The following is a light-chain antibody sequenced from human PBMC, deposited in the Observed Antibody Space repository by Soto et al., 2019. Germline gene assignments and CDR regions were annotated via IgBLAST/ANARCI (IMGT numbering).Light chain of an antibody. J-gene: IGKJ5*01. Sequence: DIQMTQSPASLSASIGDRVTITCRASQSISSYLNWYQQKPGKAPKLLIYAASSLQSGVPSRFSGSGSGTDFTLTISSLQPEDFATYYCQQSYTPITFGQGTRLEIK. V-gene: IGKV1-39*01. CDR2: AAS. CDR1: QSISSY. CDR3: QQSYTPIT.